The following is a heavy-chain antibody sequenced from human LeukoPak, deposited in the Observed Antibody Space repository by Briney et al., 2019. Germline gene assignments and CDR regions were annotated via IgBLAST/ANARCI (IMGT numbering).Heavy chain of an antibody. Sequence: GGSLRLSCAASGFTFSSYWMHWVRQAPGKGLVWVSRINSDGNSTSYADSVKGRFTISRDNAKNTLYLRMNSLRAEDTAVYYCARDSYYYDSSGYYGYWGQGTLVTVSS. CDR2: INSDGNST. CDR3: ARDSYYYDSSGYYGY. D-gene: IGHD3-22*01. J-gene: IGHJ4*02. CDR1: GFTFSSYW. V-gene: IGHV3-74*01.